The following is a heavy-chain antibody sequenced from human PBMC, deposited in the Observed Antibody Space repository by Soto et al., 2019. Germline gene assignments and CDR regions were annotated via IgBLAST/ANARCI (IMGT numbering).Heavy chain of an antibody. V-gene: IGHV4-59*05. Sequence: PSETLALTCTVSGGSISSYDWSWIRQPPGKGLEWIGSIYYSGSTYYNPSLKSRVTISVDTSKNQFSLKMSSVIAADTAVYYCASLRIVGATGWFDPRGPGNPGHRLL. CDR3: ASLRIVGATGWFDP. CDR2: IYYSGST. CDR1: GGSISSYD. D-gene: IGHD1-26*01. J-gene: IGHJ5*02.